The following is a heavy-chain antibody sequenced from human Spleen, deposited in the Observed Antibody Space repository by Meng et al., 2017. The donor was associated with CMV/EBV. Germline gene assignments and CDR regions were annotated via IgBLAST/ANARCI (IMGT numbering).Heavy chain of an antibody. Sequence: GESLKISCAASGFTVSSNEMSWVRQAPGKGLEWVSSISGGSTYYADSRKGRFTISRDNSKNTLHLQMNSLRAEDTAVYYCARKWLVKEVDYWGQGTLVTVSS. J-gene: IGHJ4*02. CDR3: ARKWLVKEVDY. CDR1: GFTVSSNE. D-gene: IGHD6-19*01. V-gene: IGHV3-38-3*01. CDR2: ISGGST.